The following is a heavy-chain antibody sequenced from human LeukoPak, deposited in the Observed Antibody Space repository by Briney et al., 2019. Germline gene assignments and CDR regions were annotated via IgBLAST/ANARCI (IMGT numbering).Heavy chain of an antibody. V-gene: IGHV4-4*07. D-gene: IGHD6-13*01. CDR3: ARVAIVAAAGTVSGVKLYYYCYMDV. J-gene: IGHJ6*03. CDR2: IYTSEST. CDR1: GGSISSYY. Sequence: PSETLSLTCTVSGGSISSYYWSWIRQPAGKGLEWIGRIYTSESTNYNPSLKSRVTMSVDTSKNQFSLKLSSVTAADTAVYYCARVAIVAAAGTVSGVKLYYYCYMDVWGKGTTVTVSS.